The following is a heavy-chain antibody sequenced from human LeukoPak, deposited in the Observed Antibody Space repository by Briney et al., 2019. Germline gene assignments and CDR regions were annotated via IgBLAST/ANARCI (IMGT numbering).Heavy chain of an antibody. J-gene: IGHJ5*02. V-gene: IGHV3-21*01. D-gene: IGHD3-3*01. Sequence: GGSLRLSCAASGFTFSSYSMNWVRQAPGKWLEWVSSISSSSSYIYYADSVKGRFTISRDNAKNSLYLQMNSLRAEDTAVYYCASTNEYYDFSFDPWGQGTLVTVSS. CDR3: ASTNEYYDFSFDP. CDR2: ISSSSSYI. CDR1: GFTFSSYS.